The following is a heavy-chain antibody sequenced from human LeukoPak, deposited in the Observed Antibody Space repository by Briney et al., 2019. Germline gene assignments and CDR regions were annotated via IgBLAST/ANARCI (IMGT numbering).Heavy chain of an antibody. V-gene: IGHV3-73*01. CDR2: IRSKANSYAT. CDR1: GFTFSGSA. J-gene: IGHJ6*03. D-gene: IGHD1-14*01. CDR3: ARVGPWVNPDYYYYYMDV. Sequence: GGSLRLSCAASGFTFSGSAIHWVRQASGKGLEWVGRIRSKANSYATAYAASVKGRFTISRDDSKNTAYLQMNSLRAEDTAVYYCARVGPWVNPDYYYYYMDVWGKGTTVTVSS.